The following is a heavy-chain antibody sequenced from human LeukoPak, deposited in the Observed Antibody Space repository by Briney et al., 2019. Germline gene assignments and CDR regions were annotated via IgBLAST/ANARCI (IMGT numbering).Heavy chain of an antibody. CDR1: GFTFSSDW. J-gene: IGHJ6*02. CDR2: INDDGSSK. Sequence: PGGSLRLSCAASGFTFSSDWMHWVRQAPGKGLVLVSRINDDGSSKGYADSVKGRFTISRDNAKNTLYLQMNSLRAEDTAVYYCARVPGYSGYFYGMDVWGQGTTVTVSS. CDR3: ARVPGYSGYFYGMDV. D-gene: IGHD5-12*01. V-gene: IGHV3-74*01.